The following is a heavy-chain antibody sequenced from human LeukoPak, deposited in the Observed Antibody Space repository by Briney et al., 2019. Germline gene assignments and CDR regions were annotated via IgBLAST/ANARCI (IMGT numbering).Heavy chain of an antibody. V-gene: IGHV4-4*07. CDR1: GGSMSTYY. CDR2: IYTTGST. J-gene: IGHJ4*02. Sequence: PSETLSLTCTVSGGSMSTYYWSWIRPPAGKGLEWIGRIYTTGSTSYNPSLKSRVTMSVDTAKNQFSLNLTSVTAADTAVYYCARDRTYGGNSGFDYWGQGTLVTVSS. D-gene: IGHD4-23*01. CDR3: ARDRTYGGNSGFDY.